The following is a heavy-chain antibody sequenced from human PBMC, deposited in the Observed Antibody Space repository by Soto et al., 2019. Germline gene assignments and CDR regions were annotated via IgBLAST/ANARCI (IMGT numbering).Heavy chain of an antibody. CDR1: GFTFDDYA. V-gene: IGHV3-9*01. Sequence: EVQLVESGGGLVQPGRSLRLSCAASGFTFDDYAMHWVRQAPGKGLEWVSGISWNSGSIGYADSVKGRFTISRDNAKNSLYLQMNSLRAEDTALYYCAKDDTLFDAFDIWGQGTMVTVSS. J-gene: IGHJ3*02. CDR2: ISWNSGSI. CDR3: AKDDTLFDAFDI.